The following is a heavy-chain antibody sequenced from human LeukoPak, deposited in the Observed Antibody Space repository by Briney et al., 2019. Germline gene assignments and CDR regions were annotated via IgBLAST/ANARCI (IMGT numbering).Heavy chain of an antibody. Sequence: PGGSLRLSCAASVFTFDDYGMSWVRQAPGKGLEWVSGINWNGGSTGYAESVKGRFTISRDNAKTSLYLQMNSLRAEDTALYYCARDHGDYGAFDIWGQGTMVTVSS. V-gene: IGHV3-20*04. CDR1: VFTFDDYG. CDR3: ARDHGDYGAFDI. CDR2: INWNGGST. J-gene: IGHJ3*02. D-gene: IGHD4-17*01.